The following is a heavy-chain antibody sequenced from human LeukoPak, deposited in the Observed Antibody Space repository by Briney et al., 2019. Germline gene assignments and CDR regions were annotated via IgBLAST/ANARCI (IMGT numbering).Heavy chain of an antibody. Sequence: PSETLSLTCTVSGGSISSYYWSWIRQPPGKGLEWIGYIYYSGSTNYNPSLKSRVTISVDTSKNQFSLKLSSVTAADTAVYYCARGDYTQGVDYWGQGTLVTVSS. CDR1: GGSISSYY. J-gene: IGHJ4*02. V-gene: IGHV4-59*01. CDR3: ARGDYTQGVDY. CDR2: IYYSGST. D-gene: IGHD4-11*01.